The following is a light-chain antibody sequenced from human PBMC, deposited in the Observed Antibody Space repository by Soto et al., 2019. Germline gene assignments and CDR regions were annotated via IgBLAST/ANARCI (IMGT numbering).Light chain of an antibody. CDR2: GAS. V-gene: IGKV3-15*01. CDR1: QSVSSN. CDR3: QQYNNWPPLT. J-gene: IGKJ4*01. Sequence: EVVLTQSPGTVSLSTGEKATLSFRASQSVSSNLAWYQQKLGQAPRLLIYGASTRATGIPARFSGSGSGREFTLTISSLQSEDFAVYYCQQYNNWPPLTFGGGTKVDIK.